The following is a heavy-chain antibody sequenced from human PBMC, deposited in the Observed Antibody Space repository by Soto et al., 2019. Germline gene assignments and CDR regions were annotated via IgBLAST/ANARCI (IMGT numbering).Heavy chain of an antibody. D-gene: IGHD5-12*01. V-gene: IGHV3-23*01. Sequence: GGSLRLSCAAAGFTFSSYAIIWVRQAPGKGLEWVSGLYGSGGGIHYADSVRGRFTISRDNYENSVYLQMNSLRVEDTAVYYCAKDVVDGYGVWLAEYWVEGPVFTVYS. CDR3: AKDVVDGYGVWLAEY. CDR1: GFTFSSYA. J-gene: IGHJ4*02. CDR2: LYGSGGGI.